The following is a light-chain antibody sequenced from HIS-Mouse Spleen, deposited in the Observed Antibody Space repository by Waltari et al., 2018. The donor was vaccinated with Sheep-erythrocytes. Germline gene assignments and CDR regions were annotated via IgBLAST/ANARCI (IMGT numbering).Light chain of an antibody. Sequence: DIVMTQSPDSLAVCLGERATINCKSSQSVLYSSNNKNYLAWYQQKPGQPPKLLIYWASTRASGVPDRFSGSGSGTDFTLTISSLQAEDVAVYYCQQYYSTLTFGGGTKVEIK. CDR3: QQYYSTLT. V-gene: IGKV4-1*01. CDR1: QSVLYSSNNKNY. J-gene: IGKJ4*01. CDR2: WAS.